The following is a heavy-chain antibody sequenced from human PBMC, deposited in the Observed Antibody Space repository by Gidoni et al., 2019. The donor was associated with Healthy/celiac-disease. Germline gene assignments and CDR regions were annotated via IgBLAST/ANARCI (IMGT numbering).Heavy chain of an antibody. Sequence: QVQLVQSGAEVKKPGASVKVSCKASGYTFTGYYMHWGRQAPGQGLKWMGWINPNSGGTNDEHNFQGRVTRTRDTSISTAYMGLSGLSSCDTALYYCAAGGSAPPPTYGMDVWGQGTTVTVSS. J-gene: IGHJ6*02. D-gene: IGHD3-10*01. V-gene: IGHV1-2*07. CDR2: INPNSGGT. CDR3: AAGGSAPPPTYGMDV. CDR1: GYTFTGYY.